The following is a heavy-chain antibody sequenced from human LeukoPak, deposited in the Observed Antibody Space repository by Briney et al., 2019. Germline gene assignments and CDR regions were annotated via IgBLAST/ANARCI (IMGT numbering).Heavy chain of an antibody. CDR2: ISGSGGST. Sequence: PGRSLRLSCAASGFTFDDYAMHWVRQAPGKGLEWVSAISGSGGSTYYADSVKGRFTISRDNSKNTLYLQMNSLRAEDTAVYYCAKDRKVGATGYYYYYMDVWGKGTTVTVSS. CDR1: GFTFDDYA. D-gene: IGHD1-26*01. J-gene: IGHJ6*03. CDR3: AKDRKVGATGYYYYYMDV. V-gene: IGHV3-23*01.